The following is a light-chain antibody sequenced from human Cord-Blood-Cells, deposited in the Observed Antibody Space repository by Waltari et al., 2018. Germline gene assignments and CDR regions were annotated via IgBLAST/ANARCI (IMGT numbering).Light chain of an antibody. CDR2: EVS. CDR3: SSYAGSNSVV. Sequence: QSALTQPPSASGSPGQSVTISCTGTSSDVGGYNYVSWYQQHPGKAPKRMIYEVSKRPSGVPYRFSGSKSGNTASLTVSGLQAEDEADYYCSSYAGSNSVVFGGGTKLTVL. V-gene: IGLV2-8*01. J-gene: IGLJ2*01. CDR1: SSDVGGYNY.